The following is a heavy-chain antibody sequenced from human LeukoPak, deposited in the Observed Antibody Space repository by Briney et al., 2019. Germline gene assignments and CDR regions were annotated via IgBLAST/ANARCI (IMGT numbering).Heavy chain of an antibody. J-gene: IGHJ6*02. Sequence: PSETLSLTCAVYGGSFSGYYWSWIRQPPGKGLEWIGEINHSGSTNYNPSLKSRVTISVDTSKNQFSLKLSSVTAADTAVYYCAKMTHYYYYYGMDVWGQGTTVTVSS. CDR2: INHSGST. V-gene: IGHV4-34*01. CDR1: GGSFSGYY. CDR3: AKMTHYYYYYGMDV.